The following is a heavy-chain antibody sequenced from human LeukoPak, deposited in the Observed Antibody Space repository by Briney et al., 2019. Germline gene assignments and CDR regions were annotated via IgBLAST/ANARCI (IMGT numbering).Heavy chain of an antibody. Sequence: ASVKVSCKASGYSFTSYAMTWVRQASGQGLEWKGWITTNTGNATYAQGFTGRFVLSLDTSVSTAYLQISSLKAEDTAVYYCAREGVESSGWYMDVWGKGTTVTVSS. CDR3: AREGVESSGWYMDV. J-gene: IGHJ6*03. CDR2: ITTNTGNA. CDR1: GYSFTSYA. D-gene: IGHD6-19*01. V-gene: IGHV7-4-1*02.